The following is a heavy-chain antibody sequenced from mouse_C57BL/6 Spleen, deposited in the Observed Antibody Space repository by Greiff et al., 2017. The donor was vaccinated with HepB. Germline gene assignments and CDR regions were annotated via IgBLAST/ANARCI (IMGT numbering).Heavy chain of an antibody. CDR2: INPGSGGT. Sequence: VQLQQSGAELVRPGTSVKVSCKASGYAFTNYLIEWVKQRPGQGLEWIGVINPGSGGTNYNEKFKGKATLTADKSSSTAYMQLSSLTSEDSAVYCCARSGSNYDGYFDVWGTGTTVTVSS. CDR1: GYAFTNYL. CDR3: ARSGSNYDGYFDV. J-gene: IGHJ1*03. V-gene: IGHV1-54*01. D-gene: IGHD2-5*01.